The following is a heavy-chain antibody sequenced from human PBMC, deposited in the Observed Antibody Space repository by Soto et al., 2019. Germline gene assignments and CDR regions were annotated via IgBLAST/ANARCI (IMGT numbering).Heavy chain of an antibody. V-gene: IGHV3-53*05. CDR3: AAAIYGDWSFDY. CDR2: LYSGGST. Sequence: GSLRLSCAASGFTFSSYSMNWVRQAPGKGLQWVSLLYSGGSTYYADSVTGRFTISRDNSKNTLYLQMDNLRVEDTAVYYCAAAIYGDWSFDYWGQGTLVTVSS. J-gene: IGHJ4*02. CDR1: GFTFSSYS. D-gene: IGHD4-17*01.